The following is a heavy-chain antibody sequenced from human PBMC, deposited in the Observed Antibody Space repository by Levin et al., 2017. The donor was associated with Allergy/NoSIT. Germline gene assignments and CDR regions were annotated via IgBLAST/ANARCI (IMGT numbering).Heavy chain of an antibody. V-gene: IGHV4-59*01. Sequence: SQTLSLTCTVSGGSISTYYWSWIRQPPGKGLEWIGYISYSGSTNYDPSFKSRVTMSVDTSNNQFSLKLSSVTAADTAMYYCARRISGGRAFDIWGQGTMVTVSS. J-gene: IGHJ3*02. D-gene: IGHD2-15*01. CDR1: GGSISTYY. CDR2: ISYSGST. CDR3: ARRISGGRAFDI.